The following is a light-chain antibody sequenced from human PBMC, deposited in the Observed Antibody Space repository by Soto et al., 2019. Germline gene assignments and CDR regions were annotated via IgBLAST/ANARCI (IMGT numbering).Light chain of an antibody. CDR3: QQYYTTPNT. Sequence: DIVLTQSPDSLAVSLGARATINCKSSQSLLYRSNNQNFLAWYQQKPGQSPTLLIYWASTRKSGVPDRFSGSVSGTDFTLTVSSLQAEDVAVYYCQQYYTTPNTFGQGTKLEIK. V-gene: IGKV4-1*01. CDR1: QSLLYRSNNQNF. J-gene: IGKJ2*01. CDR2: WAS.